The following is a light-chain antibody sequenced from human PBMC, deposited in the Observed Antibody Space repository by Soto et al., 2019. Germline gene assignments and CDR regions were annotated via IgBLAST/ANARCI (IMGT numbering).Light chain of an antibody. Sequence: QSVLTQPPSVSGSPGQSITISCTGTSSNVGSYKLVSWYQQHPGKAPKLMIFEVNKRPSGVSNRFSGSKSGNTASLTISGLKVEDEGDYYCCSSGGSPTDVFGTGTKVTVL. V-gene: IGLV2-23*02. CDR3: CSSGGSPTDV. CDR1: SSNVGSYKL. CDR2: EVN. J-gene: IGLJ1*01.